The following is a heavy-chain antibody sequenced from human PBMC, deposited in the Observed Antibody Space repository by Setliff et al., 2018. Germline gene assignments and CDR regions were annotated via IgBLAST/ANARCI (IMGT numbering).Heavy chain of an antibody. J-gene: IGHJ5*02. CDR2: IYHSGST. V-gene: IGHV4-38-2*01. CDR1: GYSISSGYY. D-gene: IGHD6-6*01. CDR3: ARHVLGYSSSYNWFDP. Sequence: SETLSLTCAVSGYSISSGYYWGWIRQPPGKGLEWIGSIYHSGSTYYNPSLKSRVTISVDTSKNQFSLKLSSVTAAYTAVYYCARHVLGYSSSYNWFDPWGQGTLVTVSS.